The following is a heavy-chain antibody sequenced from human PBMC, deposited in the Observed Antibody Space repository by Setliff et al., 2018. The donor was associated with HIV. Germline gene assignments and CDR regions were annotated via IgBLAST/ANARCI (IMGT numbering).Heavy chain of an antibody. V-gene: IGHV4-4*09. CDR3: ASSSWYYYYYYYLDA. CDR1: GGSISNYY. CDR2: IHSSGST. Sequence: PSETLSLTCTVSGGSISNYYWSWIRQPPGKGLEWIGYIHSSGSTSHNPSLKSRVTISIDTSKNQFSLRLSSVTAADTAVYFCASSSWYYYYYYYLDAWGKGTTVTVSS. D-gene: IGHD6-13*01. J-gene: IGHJ6*03.